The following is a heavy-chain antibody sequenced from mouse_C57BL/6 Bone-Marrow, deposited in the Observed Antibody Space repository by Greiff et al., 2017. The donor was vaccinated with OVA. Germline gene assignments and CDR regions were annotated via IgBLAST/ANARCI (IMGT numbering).Heavy chain of an antibody. Sequence: EVKLVESGGGLVQPGGSMKLSCVASGFTFSNYWMNWVRQSPEKGLEWVAQIRLKSDNYATHYAESVKGRFTISRDDSKSSVYLQMNNLRAEDTGIYYCTGELGSYYFDYWGQGTTLTVSS. CDR3: TGELGSYYFDY. D-gene: IGHD4-1*01. CDR1: GFTFSNYW. CDR2: IRLKSDNYAT. V-gene: IGHV6-3*01. J-gene: IGHJ2*01.